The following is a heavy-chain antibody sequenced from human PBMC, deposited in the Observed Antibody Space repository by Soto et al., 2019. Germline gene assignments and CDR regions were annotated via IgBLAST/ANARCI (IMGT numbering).Heavy chain of an antibody. J-gene: IGHJ1*01. Sequence: SETLSLTCAVYGGSFSGYYWSWIRQPPGKGLEWIGEINHSGSTNYNPSLKSRVTISVDTSKNQFSLKLSSVTAADTAVYYCAGSYCSSTSCYGRFSSGTQWNFQHWGQGTLVTVSS. CDR1: GGSFSGYY. CDR2: INHSGST. V-gene: IGHV4-34*01. CDR3: AGSYCSSTSCYGRFSSGTQWNFQH. D-gene: IGHD2-2*01.